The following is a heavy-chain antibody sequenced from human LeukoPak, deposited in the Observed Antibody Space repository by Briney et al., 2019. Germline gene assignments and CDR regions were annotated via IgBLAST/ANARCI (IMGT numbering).Heavy chain of an antibody. CDR2: IYWNDDK. J-gene: IGHJ4*02. D-gene: IGHD3-10*01. V-gene: IGHV2-5*01. CDR3: AHALYGSGSYYIDY. Sequence: SGPTLVKPTQTLTXTCTFSGFSLRTGGVGVGWIRQPPRKALEWLALIYWNDDKRYSPSLKSRLTIIKDTSKNQVVLTMTNMDPVDTATYYCAHALYGSGSYYIDYWGQGTLVTVSS. CDR1: GFSLRTGGVG.